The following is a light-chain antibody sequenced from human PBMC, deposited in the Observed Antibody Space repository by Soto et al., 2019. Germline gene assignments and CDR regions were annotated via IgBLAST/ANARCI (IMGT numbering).Light chain of an antibody. V-gene: IGKV1-5*01. J-gene: IGKJ1*01. CDR2: DAS. Sequence: DIQMTHSPSTLSGSVGDRVTITFRASQTISSWLARYQQKPGKAPKFLVYDASNLESGVPSRFSGSGSGTEFTLTISSLQPDDFATYYCQQYNSYSVTFGQGTKVDIK. CDR1: QTISSW. CDR3: QQYNSYSVT.